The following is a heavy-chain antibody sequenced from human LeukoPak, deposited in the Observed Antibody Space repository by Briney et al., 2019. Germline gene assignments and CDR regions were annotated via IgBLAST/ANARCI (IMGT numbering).Heavy chain of an antibody. CDR1: GFTVSSNY. CDR3: ASSVVLWLVLDY. D-gene: IGHD6-19*01. J-gene: IGHJ4*02. V-gene: IGHV3-53*01. Sequence: GGSLRLSCAASGFTVSSNYMSWVRQAPGKGLEWVSVIYSGGSTYYADSVKGRFTISRDNSKNTLYLQMNSLRAEDTAVYYCASSVVLWLVLDYWGQGTLVTVSS. CDR2: IYSGGST.